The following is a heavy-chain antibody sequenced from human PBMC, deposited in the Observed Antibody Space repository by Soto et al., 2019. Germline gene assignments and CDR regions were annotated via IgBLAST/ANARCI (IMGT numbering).Heavy chain of an antibody. J-gene: IGHJ5*02. CDR1: GGTFSSYA. CDR3: AREFGYSGYVHNWFDP. Sequence: QVQLVQSGAEVKKPGSSVKVSCKASGGTFSSYAISWVRQAPGQGLEWMGGIIPIFGTANYAQKFQGRVTITANESTSTAYMELSSLRSEYTAVYYCAREFGYSGYVHNWFDPWGQGTLVTVSS. D-gene: IGHD5-12*01. V-gene: IGHV1-69*01. CDR2: IIPIFGTA.